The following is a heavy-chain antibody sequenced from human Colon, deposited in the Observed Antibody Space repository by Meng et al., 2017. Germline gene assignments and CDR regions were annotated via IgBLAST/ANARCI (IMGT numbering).Heavy chain of an antibody. CDR1: GDSVSSYSAA. Sequence: QVQLQHSAPGLVKPSQTLSPPCAISGDSVSSYSAAWDWIRQSPSRGLEWLGRTYYRSRWYNDYAVSLKGRITITPDTSKNLFSLHLNSVTPEDTAIYYCARDLSSARYYFDNWGQGILVTVSS. D-gene: IGHD3-22*01. CDR3: ARDLSSARYYFDN. CDR2: TYYRSRWYN. J-gene: IGHJ4*02. V-gene: IGHV6-1*01.